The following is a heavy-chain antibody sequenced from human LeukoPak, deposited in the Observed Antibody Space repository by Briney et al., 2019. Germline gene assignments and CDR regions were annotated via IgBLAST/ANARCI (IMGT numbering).Heavy chain of an antibody. Sequence: SVKVSCKASGGTFSSYAISWVRQAPGQGLEWMGRIIPILGIANYAQKFQGRVTITADKSTSTAYMELSSLRSEDTAVYYCARASSAGTTSTLDYWGQGTLVTVSS. J-gene: IGHJ4*02. CDR3: ARASSAGTTSTLDY. CDR2: IIPILGIA. V-gene: IGHV1-69*04. D-gene: IGHD1-7*01. CDR1: GGTFSSYA.